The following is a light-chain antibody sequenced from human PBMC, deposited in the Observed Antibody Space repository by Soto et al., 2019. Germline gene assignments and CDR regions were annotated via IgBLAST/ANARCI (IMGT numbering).Light chain of an antibody. Sequence: SALAQPASVSGSPGQSITISCTGTTSDVGNYNYVSWFQQHPGKPPKLMIYEVTNRPSGVSNRFSGSKAGITASLTISGLQAEDEADYYCSSYTTNTTLVFGTGTKLTVL. V-gene: IGLV2-14*01. CDR3: SSYTTNTTLV. J-gene: IGLJ1*01. CDR2: EVT. CDR1: TSDVGNYNY.